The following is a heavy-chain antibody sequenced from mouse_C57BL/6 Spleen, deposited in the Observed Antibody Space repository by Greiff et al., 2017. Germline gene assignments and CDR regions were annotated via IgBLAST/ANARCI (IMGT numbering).Heavy chain of an antibody. CDR2: INPNNGGT. V-gene: IGHV1-26*01. Sequence: EVQLQQSGPELVKPGASVKISCKASGYTFTDYYMNWVKQSHGKSLEWIGDINPNNGGTSHNQKFKGKATLTVDKSSSTAYMELRSLTSEDSAVYYCARSDWDWYFDVWGTGTTVTVSS. CDR3: ARSDWDWYFDV. J-gene: IGHJ1*03. CDR1: GYTFTDYY. D-gene: IGHD4-1*01.